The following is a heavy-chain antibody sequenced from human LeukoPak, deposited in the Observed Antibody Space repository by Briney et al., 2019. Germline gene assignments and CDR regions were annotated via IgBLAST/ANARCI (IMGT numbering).Heavy chain of an antibody. CDR1: GFTFNTYA. CDR3: AKTTVGYSSGRYPGWPADC. CDR2: ICGSGGCT. J-gene: IGHJ4*02. Sequence: GGSLRLSCEASGFTFNTYAIYWVRQAPGKGLEWVSGICGSGGCTYYADSVKGRFTISRDNSKNTVYLQMNSLTADDTAVYYCAKTTVGYSSGRYPGWPADCWGQGSLVTVSS. D-gene: IGHD6-19*01. V-gene: IGHV3-23*01.